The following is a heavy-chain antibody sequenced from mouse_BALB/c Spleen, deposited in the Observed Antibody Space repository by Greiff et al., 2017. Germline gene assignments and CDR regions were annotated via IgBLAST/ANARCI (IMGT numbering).Heavy chain of an antibody. CDR1: GYTFSSYW. CDR2: ILPGSGST. Sequence: QVQLQQPGAELMKPGASVKISCKATGYTFSSYWIEWVKQRPGHGLEWIGEILPGSGSTNYNEKFKGKATFTADTSSNTAYMQLSSLTSEDSAVYYCARDTTAVGAMDYWGQGTSVTVSS. D-gene: IGHD1-2*01. CDR3: ARDTTAVGAMDY. J-gene: IGHJ4*01. V-gene: IGHV1-9*01.